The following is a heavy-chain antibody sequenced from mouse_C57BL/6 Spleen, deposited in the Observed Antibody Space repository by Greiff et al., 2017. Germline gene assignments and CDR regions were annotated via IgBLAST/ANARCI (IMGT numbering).Heavy chain of an antibody. V-gene: IGHV1-50*01. D-gene: IGHD1-1*01. CDR2: IDPSDSYT. CDR3: ARSPHYYGSSPCAMDY. J-gene: IGHJ4*01. Sequence: QVQLQQPGAELVKPGASVKLSCKASGYTFTSYWMQWVKQRPGQGLEWIGEIDPSDSYTNYNQKFKGKATLTVDTSSSTAYMQLSSLTSEDSAVYYCARSPHYYGSSPCAMDYWGQGTSVTVSS. CDR1: GYTFTSYW.